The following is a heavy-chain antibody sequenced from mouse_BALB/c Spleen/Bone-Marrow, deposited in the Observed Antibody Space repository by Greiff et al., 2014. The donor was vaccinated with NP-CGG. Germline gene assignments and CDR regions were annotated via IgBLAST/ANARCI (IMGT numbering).Heavy chain of an antibody. CDR1: GFNIKDTY. V-gene: IGHV14-3*02. J-gene: IGHJ4*01. CDR2: IDPANDNT. Sequence: VQLQQSGAELVKPGASVKLSCTASGFNIKDTYMHWVMQRPEQGLEWIGRIDPANDNTKYDPKFQGKATITADTSSNTAYLQLSSLTSEDTAVYYCARYRYYGSSYAMDYWGQGTSVTVSS. D-gene: IGHD1-1*01. CDR3: ARYRYYGSSYAMDY.